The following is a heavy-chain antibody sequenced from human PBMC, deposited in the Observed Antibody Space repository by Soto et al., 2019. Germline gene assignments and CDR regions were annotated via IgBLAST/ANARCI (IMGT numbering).Heavy chain of an antibody. V-gene: IGHV3-23*01. D-gene: IGHD2-2*01. CDR1: GFTVSSYA. Sequence: GGSLKISCAASGFTVSSYAMGWVRQAPGRGLEWVSAISGSGGSTYYADSVKGRFTISRDISKNTLYLQMNSLRAEDTAVYYCAKSVVVPAAPKGYYYYGMDVWGQGT. J-gene: IGHJ6*02. CDR3: AKSVVVPAAPKGYYYYGMDV. CDR2: ISGSGGST.